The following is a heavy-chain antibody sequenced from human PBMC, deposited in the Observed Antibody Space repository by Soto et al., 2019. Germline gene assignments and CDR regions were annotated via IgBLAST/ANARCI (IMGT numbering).Heavy chain of an antibody. CDR3: ARGGGIVVVTAPYDP. CDR1: GYTFSSYY. Sequence: QVQLVQSGAEVKKPGASVKVSCKASGYTFSSYYMNWVRQAPGQGLEWLGIINPSGGYTTYAQRFLGRVTMTRDTSTSTVHMGLGSLTSEDTAVYYWARGGGIVVVTAPYDPWGPGTLVTVSS. D-gene: IGHD2-21*02. J-gene: IGHJ5*02. V-gene: IGHV1-46*03. CDR2: INPSGGYT.